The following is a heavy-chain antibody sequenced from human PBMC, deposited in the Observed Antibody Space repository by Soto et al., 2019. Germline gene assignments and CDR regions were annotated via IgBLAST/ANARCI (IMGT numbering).Heavy chain of an antibody. J-gene: IGHJ4*02. CDR3: AKDPHYYGSGSYHDY. CDR1: GFTFSSYG. V-gene: IGHV3-30*18. D-gene: IGHD3-10*01. Sequence: VQLVESAGGVVQPGRSLRLSCAASGFTFSSYGMHWVRQAPGKGLEWVAVISYDGSNKYYADSVKGRFTISRDNSKNTLYLQMNSLRAEDTAVYYCAKDPHYYGSGSYHDYLGQGTLVTVSS. CDR2: ISYDGSNK.